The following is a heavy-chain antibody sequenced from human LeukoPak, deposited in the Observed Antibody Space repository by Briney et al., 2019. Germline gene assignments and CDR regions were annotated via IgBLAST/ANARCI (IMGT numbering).Heavy chain of an antibody. CDR1: GGSISSYY. V-gene: IGHV4-4*07. Sequence: PSETLSLTCTVSGGSISSYYWSWIRQPAGKGLEWIGRIYTSGSTNYNPSLKSRVTMSVDTSKNQFSLKLSSVTAADTAVYYCARDDYGSAYNWFDPWGQGTLVTVSS. D-gene: IGHD3-10*01. J-gene: IGHJ5*02. CDR3: ARDDYGSAYNWFDP. CDR2: IYTSGST.